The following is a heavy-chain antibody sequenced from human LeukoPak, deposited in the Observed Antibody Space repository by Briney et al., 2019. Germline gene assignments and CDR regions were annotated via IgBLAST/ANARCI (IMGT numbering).Heavy chain of an antibody. J-gene: IGHJ4*02. D-gene: IGHD1-26*01. CDR2: IRSSSSTI. V-gene: IGHV3-48*01. CDR1: GFTFSNYS. Sequence: GGSLRLSCEASGFTFSNYSMNWVRQAPGKGLEWVSYIRSSSSTIYFADSVKGRFTISRDNAKNSLYLQMNSLRAEDTAVYYCARDLIVGTTIRYYFDYWGQGTLVTVSS. CDR3: ARDLIVGTTIRYYFDY.